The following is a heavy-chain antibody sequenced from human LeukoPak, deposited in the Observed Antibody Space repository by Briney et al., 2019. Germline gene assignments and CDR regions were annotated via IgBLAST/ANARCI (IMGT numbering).Heavy chain of an antibody. J-gene: IGHJ6*02. CDR1: GGSISSGDYY. CDR2: IYYSGST. CDR3: ARGTYYDFWSGYVPYGMDV. Sequence: PSETLSLTCTVSGGSISSGDYYWSWIRQPPGKGLEWIGYIYYSGSTYYNPSLKSRVSISLDTSKNQFSLKLSSVTAADTAVYYCARGTYYDFWSGYVPYGMDVWGQGTTVTVSS. D-gene: IGHD3-3*01. V-gene: IGHV4-30-4*01.